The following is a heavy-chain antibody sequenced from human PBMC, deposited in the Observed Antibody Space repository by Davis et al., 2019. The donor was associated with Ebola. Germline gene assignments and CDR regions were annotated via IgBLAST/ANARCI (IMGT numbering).Heavy chain of an antibody. V-gene: IGHV3-73*01. D-gene: IGHD6-13*01. CDR2: IRSKANSYAT. J-gene: IGHJ6*02. CDR1: RFTFSGSA. Sequence: GESLKISCAASRFTFSGSAMHWVRQASGKGLEWVGRIRSKANSYATAYAASVKGRFTISRDDSKNTAYLQMNSLKTEDTAVYYCTSRIAAAGTGSYYYGMDVWGQGTTVTVSS. CDR3: TSRIAAAGTGSYYYGMDV.